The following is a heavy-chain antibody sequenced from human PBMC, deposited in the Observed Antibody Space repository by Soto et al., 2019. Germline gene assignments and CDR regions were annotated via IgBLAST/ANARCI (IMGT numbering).Heavy chain of an antibody. V-gene: IGHV6-1*01. Sequence: PSQTLSLTCAISGDSVSSNSAAWNWIRQSPSRGLEWLGRTYYRSKWYNDYAVSVKSRITINPDTSKNQFSLQLNSVTPEDTAVYYCARGRIAAAGRAYYYYDGMDVWGQGTTVTVSS. CDR2: TYYRSKWYN. CDR3: ARGRIAAAGRAYYYYDGMDV. D-gene: IGHD6-13*01. J-gene: IGHJ6*02. CDR1: GDSVSSNSAA.